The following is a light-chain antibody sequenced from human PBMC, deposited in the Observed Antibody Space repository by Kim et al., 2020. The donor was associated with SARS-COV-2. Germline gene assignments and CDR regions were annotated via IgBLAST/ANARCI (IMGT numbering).Light chain of an antibody. J-gene: IGLJ2*01. CDR1: RLRSYY. CDR3: NSRDSNDNVV. Sequence: ALGETVRITRQGERLRSYYAIWHQQKRGQASIFVIYCKNHRPSGIPDLFSVYSSGNTASLNITGTQAGDEAHYYYNSRDSNDNVVFGGGTKLTVL. V-gene: IGLV3-19*01. CDR2: CKN.